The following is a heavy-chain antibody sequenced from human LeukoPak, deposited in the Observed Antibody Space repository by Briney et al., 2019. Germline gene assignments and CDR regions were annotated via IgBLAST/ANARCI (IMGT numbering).Heavy chain of an antibody. CDR1: GGSISSGGYY. CDR3: ARSEESSSWYPVGFDP. Sequence: SETLSLTCTVSGGSISSGGYYWSWVRQHPGKGLEWIGYIYYSGSTYYNPSLESRVTISVDTSKNQFSLKLSSVTAADTAVYYCARSEESSSWYPVGFDPWGQGTLVTVSS. CDR2: IYYSGST. V-gene: IGHV4-31*03. D-gene: IGHD6-13*01. J-gene: IGHJ5*02.